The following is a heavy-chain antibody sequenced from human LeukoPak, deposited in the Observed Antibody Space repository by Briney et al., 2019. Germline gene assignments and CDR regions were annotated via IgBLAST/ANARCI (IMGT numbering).Heavy chain of an antibody. V-gene: IGHV3-23*01. J-gene: IGHJ4*02. CDR1: GFTFSSYA. CDR3: ARTPQKYCSSTTCYPDY. Sequence: GGSLRLSCAASGFTFSSYAMSWGRLAPGKGLEWVSTISGSGDTAYYADSVRGRFTISRDNSKNTLFLQMSSLRPENTAVYYCARTPQKYCSSTTCYPDYWGQGTLVTVSS. CDR2: ISGSGDTA. D-gene: IGHD2-2*01.